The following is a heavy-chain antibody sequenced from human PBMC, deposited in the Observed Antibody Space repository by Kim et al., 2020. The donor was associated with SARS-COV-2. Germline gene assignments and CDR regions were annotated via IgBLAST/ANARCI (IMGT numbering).Heavy chain of an antibody. CDR1: GFTFTNAW. Sequence: GGSLRLSCAASGFTFTNAWMTWVRQAPGKGLEWVGRIKRKTDGGTTDYAAPVKGRFTISRDDSKNTLYLQMNSLKTEDTGVYYCTTTVDTAMVTVPIDYWGQGTLVTVSS. CDR2: IKRKTDGGTT. J-gene: IGHJ4*02. CDR3: TTTVDTAMVTVPIDY. V-gene: IGHV3-15*01. D-gene: IGHD5-18*01.